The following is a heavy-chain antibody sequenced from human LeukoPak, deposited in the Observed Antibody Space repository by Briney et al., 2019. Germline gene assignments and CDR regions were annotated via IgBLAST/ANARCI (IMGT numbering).Heavy chain of an antibody. CDR2: IYNGVNT. CDR1: DASVSSASY. J-gene: IGHJ5*02. CDR3: ARSRAFNSGAFDP. D-gene: IGHD1-26*01. Sequence: SETLSLTCTVSDASVSSASYWTWIRQPPGKGVEWIAHIYNGVNTNYNPSLKSRVTISVDTSKNQFSLRLNSVTAADTAVYYCARSRAFNSGAFDPWGQGSLVTVSS. V-gene: IGHV4-61*01.